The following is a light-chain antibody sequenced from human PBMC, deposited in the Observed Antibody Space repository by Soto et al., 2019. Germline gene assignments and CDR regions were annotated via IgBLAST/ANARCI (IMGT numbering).Light chain of an antibody. CDR3: SSYTSSSTYV. CDR1: SSDVGSYNR. CDR2: EVS. J-gene: IGLJ1*01. V-gene: IGLV2-18*02. Sequence: QSSLTQLPFVSGSPGQSVTISCTGTSSDVGSYNRVSWYQQPPGTAPKLMIYEVSNRPSGVPDRFSGSKSGNTASLTISGLQAEDEADYYCSSYTSSSTYVFGTGTKLTVL.